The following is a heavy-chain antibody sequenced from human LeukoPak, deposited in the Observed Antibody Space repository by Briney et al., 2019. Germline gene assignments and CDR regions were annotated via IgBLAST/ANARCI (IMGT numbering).Heavy chain of an antibody. V-gene: IGHV4-34*01. CDR2: INHSGST. CDR3: ARGLRDIVLMVYAIPAFDI. D-gene: IGHD2-8*01. J-gene: IGHJ3*02. Sequence: PSGTLSLTRAVYGGSFSGYYWSWIRQPPGKGLEWIGEINHSGSTNYNPSLKSRVTISVDTSKNQFSLKLSSVTAADTAVYYCARGLRDIVLMVYAIPAFDIWGQGTMVTVSS. CDR1: GGSFSGYY.